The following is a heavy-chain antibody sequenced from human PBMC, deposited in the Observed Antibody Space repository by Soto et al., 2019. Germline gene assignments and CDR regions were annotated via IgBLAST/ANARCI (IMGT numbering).Heavy chain of an antibody. V-gene: IGHV3-23*01. J-gene: IGHJ4*02. CDR1: GVTLYSYG. CDR3: SKNQVPDTVAAAGS. CDR2: ISGSGDNT. D-gene: IGHD6-13*01. Sequence: GGSLRLCCAASGVTLYSYGMSWVRQAPGKGLEWVSAISGSGDNTYYADAVRGRFTISRDNSKNTMYLQMNSLRAEDTAVYYCSKNQVPDTVAAAGSWGQGTLVTVSS.